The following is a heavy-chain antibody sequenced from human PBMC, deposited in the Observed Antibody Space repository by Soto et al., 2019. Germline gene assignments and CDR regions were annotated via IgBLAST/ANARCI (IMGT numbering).Heavy chain of an antibody. Sequence: GASVKVSCKASGYTFTSYDMHWVRQAPGQRLEWMGWINPNSGGTNYAQKFQGWVTMTRDTSISTAYMELSRLRSDDTAVYYCASDGKIAAAARGVYWFDPWGQGTLVTVSS. V-gene: IGHV1-2*04. CDR3: ASDGKIAAAARGVYWFDP. J-gene: IGHJ5*02. CDR2: INPNSGGT. CDR1: GYTFTSYD. D-gene: IGHD6-13*01.